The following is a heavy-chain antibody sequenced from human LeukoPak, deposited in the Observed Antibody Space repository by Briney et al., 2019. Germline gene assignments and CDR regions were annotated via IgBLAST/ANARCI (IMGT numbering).Heavy chain of an antibody. CDR1: GYTLTELS. J-gene: IGHJ4*02. V-gene: IGHV1-24*01. CDR3: ATAQNRTYYDTSGSNYYFDY. Sequence: ASVKVSCKVSGYTLTELSMHWVRQAPGKGLEWMGGFYPEDGETIYAQKFQGRVTMTEDTSTDTSYMELSSLRSEDTAVYYCATAQNRTYYDTSGSNYYFDYWGQGTLVTVSS. CDR2: FYPEDGET. D-gene: IGHD3-22*01.